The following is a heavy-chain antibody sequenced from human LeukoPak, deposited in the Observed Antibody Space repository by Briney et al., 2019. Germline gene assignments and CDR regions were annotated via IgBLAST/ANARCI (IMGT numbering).Heavy chain of an antibody. D-gene: IGHD4-23*01. CDR2: IGGPTET. CDR3: AKDATPRNSIWDYFGK. Sequence: GGSLRLSCVASGFSFDICAMSWVRQAPGKGPEWVSSIGGPTETFYADSVKGRFTVSRDNSQNTLYLQMNSLRAEDTAVYHCAKDATPRNSIWDYFGKWGQGALVTVST. J-gene: IGHJ4*02. V-gene: IGHV3-23*01. CDR1: GFSFDICA.